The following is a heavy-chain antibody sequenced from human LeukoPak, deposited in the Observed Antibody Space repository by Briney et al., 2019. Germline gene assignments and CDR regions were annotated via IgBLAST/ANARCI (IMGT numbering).Heavy chain of an antibody. J-gene: IGHJ4*02. Sequence: GGSLRLSCAASGFTFSSYAMSWVRQAPGKGLEWVSAISGSGGSTYCADSVKGRFTISRDNSKNTLYLQMNSLRAEDTAVYYCAKRGFWDRSGYFDYWGQGTLVTVSS. CDR3: AKRGFWDRSGYFDY. CDR1: GFTFSSYA. CDR2: ISGSGGST. V-gene: IGHV3-23*01. D-gene: IGHD3-16*01.